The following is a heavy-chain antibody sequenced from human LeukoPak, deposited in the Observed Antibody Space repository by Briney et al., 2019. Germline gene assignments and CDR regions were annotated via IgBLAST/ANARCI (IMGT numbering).Heavy chain of an antibody. CDR2: IKQDGSEK. V-gene: IGHV3-7*01. Sequence: PGGSLRLSCAASGFTFSSYWMSWVRQAPGKGLEWVANIKQDGSEKYYVDSVKGRFTISRDNAKNSLYLQMNSLRAEDTAVYYCARDRFNYYGSGSCFDYWGQGTLVTVSS. CDR1: GFTFSSYW. CDR3: ARDRFNYYGSGSCFDY. J-gene: IGHJ4*02. D-gene: IGHD3-10*01.